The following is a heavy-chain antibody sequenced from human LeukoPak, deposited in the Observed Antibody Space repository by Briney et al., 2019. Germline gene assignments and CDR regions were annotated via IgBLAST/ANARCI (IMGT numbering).Heavy chain of an antibody. CDR2: IYYSGST. Sequence: SETLSLTCTVSGGSISSYYWSWIRQPPGKGLEWIGYIYYSGSTNYNPSLKSRVTISVDTSKNQFSLKLSSVTAADTAVYYCVRWVNSITRDWGQGTLVTVSS. CDR3: VRWVNSITRD. CDR1: GGSISSYY. D-gene: IGHD3-10*01. V-gene: IGHV4-59*01. J-gene: IGHJ4*02.